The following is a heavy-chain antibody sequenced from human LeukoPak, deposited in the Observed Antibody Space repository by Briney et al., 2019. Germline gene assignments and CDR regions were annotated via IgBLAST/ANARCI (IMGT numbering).Heavy chain of an antibody. J-gene: IGHJ6*03. Sequence: SETLSLTCTVSGGSINSGGHYWSWIRQPPGKGLEWIGYMYHDGKTYYSPSLKSRVTISVDRSRNQFSLKLSSVTAADTAVYYCARVRGSSYYMDVWGKGTTVTVSS. CDR1: GGSINSGGHY. CDR2: MYHDGKT. D-gene: IGHD6-6*01. V-gene: IGHV4-30-2*01. CDR3: ARVRGSSYYMDV.